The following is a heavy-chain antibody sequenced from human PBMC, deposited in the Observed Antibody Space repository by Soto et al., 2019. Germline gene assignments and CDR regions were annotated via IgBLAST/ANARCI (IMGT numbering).Heavy chain of an antibody. CDR2: ISGSGGST. V-gene: IGHV3-23*01. CDR1: GFTFSSYA. D-gene: IGHD2-15*01. J-gene: IGHJ6*02. CDR3: AKSGSVFSGWSSPDYYYYGMDV. Sequence: PGGSLRLSCAASGFTFSSYAMSWVRQAPGKGLEWVSAISGSGGSTYYADSVKGRFTISRDNSKNTPYLQMNSLRAEDTAVYYCAKSGSVFSGWSSPDYYYYGMDVWGQGTTVTVPS.